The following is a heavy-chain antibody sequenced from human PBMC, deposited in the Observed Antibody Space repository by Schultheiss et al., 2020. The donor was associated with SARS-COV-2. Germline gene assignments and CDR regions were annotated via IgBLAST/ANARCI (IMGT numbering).Heavy chain of an antibody. CDR2: INPNSGGT. CDR1: GYSFTGYY. CDR3: ARGALLHYYYYGMDV. D-gene: IGHD2/OR15-2a*01. V-gene: IGHV1-2*04. Sequence: GESLKISCKDSGYSFTGYYMHWVRQAPGQGLEWMGWINPNSGGTNYAQKFQGWVTMTRDTSISTAYMELSRLRSDDTAVYYCARGALLHYYYYGMDVWGQGTTVTVS. J-gene: IGHJ6*02.